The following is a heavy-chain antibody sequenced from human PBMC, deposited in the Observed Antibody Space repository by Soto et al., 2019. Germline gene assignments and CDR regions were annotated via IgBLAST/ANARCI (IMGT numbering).Heavy chain of an antibody. J-gene: IGHJ6*02. Sequence: EVQLLESGGGLVQPGGSLRLSCAASGFTFSSYAMSWVRQAPGKGLEWVSAISGSGGSTYYADSVKGRFTISRDNSKNTLYLQMNSLSAEDTAVYYCANLPDPPLYYYGMDVWGQGTTVTVSS. V-gene: IGHV3-23*01. CDR3: ANLPDPPLYYYGMDV. CDR1: GFTFSSYA. CDR2: ISGSGGST.